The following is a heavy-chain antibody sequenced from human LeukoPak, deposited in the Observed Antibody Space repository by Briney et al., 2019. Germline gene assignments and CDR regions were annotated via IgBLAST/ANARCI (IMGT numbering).Heavy chain of an antibody. Sequence: GGSLRLSCVASGFTFSSYWMHWVRQDPRKGLVWVSRINGDGRNINYADSVRGRFTISRDNAKNSLYLQMNSLRAEDTAVYYCASGFFGSGSYYPRYFDYWGQGTLVTVSS. CDR1: GFTFSSYW. J-gene: IGHJ4*02. CDR3: ASGFFGSGSYYPRYFDY. V-gene: IGHV3-74*01. D-gene: IGHD3-10*01. CDR2: INGDGRNI.